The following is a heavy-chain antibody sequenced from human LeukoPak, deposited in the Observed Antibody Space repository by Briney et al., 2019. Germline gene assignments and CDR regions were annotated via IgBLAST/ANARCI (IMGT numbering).Heavy chain of an antibody. V-gene: IGHV3-7*01. CDR1: GFTLRSYW. Sequence: PGGSLRLSCAASGFTLRSYWMHWVRQAPGKGLEWVASMKQDGSDKYYVDSVKGRFTISRDNAKNSLYLQMNSLRGEDTAVYYCARGNYHYPGYWGQGTLVTVS. D-gene: IGHD1-7*01. CDR2: MKQDGSDK. CDR3: ARGNYHYPGY. J-gene: IGHJ4*02.